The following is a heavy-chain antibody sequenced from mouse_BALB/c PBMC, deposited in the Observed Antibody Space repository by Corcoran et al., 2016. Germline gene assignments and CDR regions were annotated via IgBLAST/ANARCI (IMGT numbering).Heavy chain of an antibody. CDR2: IYWDDDK. CDR1: GFSLSTSGMG. Sequence: QVTLKESGPGILQPSQTLSLTCSFSGFSLSTSGMGVSWIRQPSGKGLEWLAHIYWDDDKRFNPSLKSRLTISKDTSSNQVFLKITSVDTADTATYYCARSIPACFAYWGQGTLVTVSA. V-gene: IGHV8-12*01. J-gene: IGHJ3*01. CDR3: ARSIPACFAY.